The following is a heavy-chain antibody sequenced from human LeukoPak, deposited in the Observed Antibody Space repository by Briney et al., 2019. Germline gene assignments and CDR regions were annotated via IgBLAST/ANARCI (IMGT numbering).Heavy chain of an antibody. CDR2: ISPISNTA. CDR3: ARVPYYYGSGINYYYYYMDV. D-gene: IGHD3-10*01. V-gene: IGHV1-69*05. J-gene: IGHJ6*03. CDR1: GGTFSSYS. Sequence: GSSVKVSCKASGGTFSSYSISWVRQAPGQGPEWLGGISPISNTANYAQKFQGRVTITTDESTSTAYMELSSLRSEDTAVYYCARVPYYYGSGINYYYYYMDVWGKGTTVTVSS.